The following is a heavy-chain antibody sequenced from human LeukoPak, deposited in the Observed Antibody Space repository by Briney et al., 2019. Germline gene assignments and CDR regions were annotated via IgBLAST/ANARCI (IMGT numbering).Heavy chain of an antibody. CDR2: IFNSGST. J-gene: IGHJ4*02. V-gene: IGHV4-39*07. D-gene: IGHD6-6*01. CDR3: ARAMSIAARLQTIFDY. Sequence: SEALSLTCTVSGGSISSSNYYWGWIRQPPGKGLEWIGYIFNSGSTYYNPSLKSRVTILVDTSKNQFSLKLSSVTAADTAVYYCARAMSIAARLQTIFDYWGQGTLVTVSS. CDR1: GGSISSSNYY.